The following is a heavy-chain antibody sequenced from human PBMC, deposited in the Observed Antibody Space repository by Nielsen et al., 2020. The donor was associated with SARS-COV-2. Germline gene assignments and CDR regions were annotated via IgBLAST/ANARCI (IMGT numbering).Heavy chain of an antibody. D-gene: IGHD3-3*01. CDR3: ARAGDRITIFGVEPGAFDI. J-gene: IGHJ3*02. Sequence: WIRQPPGKGLEWIGNIYYSGSTYYNPSLKSRVTISVDTSKNHFSLKLSSVTAADTAVYYCARAGDRITIFGVEPGAFDIWGQGTMVTVSS. CDR2: IYYSGST. V-gene: IGHV4-39*02.